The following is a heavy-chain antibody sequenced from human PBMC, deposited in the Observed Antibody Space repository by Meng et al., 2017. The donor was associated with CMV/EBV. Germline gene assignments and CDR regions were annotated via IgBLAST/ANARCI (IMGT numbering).Heavy chain of an antibody. D-gene: IGHD3-22*01. V-gene: IGHV2-5*02. CDR3: AHSGYYYDSSGYRIDY. Sequence: QITLKESGPTLVKPPQTLTLTCPFSGFALSTSGVVLGWIRQPPGKALEWLALIYWDDDKRYSPSLKSRLTITKDTSKNQVVLTMTNTDPVDTATYYCAHSGYYYDSSGYRIDYWGQGTLVTVSA. CDR2: IYWDDDK. J-gene: IGHJ4*02. CDR1: GFALSTSGVV.